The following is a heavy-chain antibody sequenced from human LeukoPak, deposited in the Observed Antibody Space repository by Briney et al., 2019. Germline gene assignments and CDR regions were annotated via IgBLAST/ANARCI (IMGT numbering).Heavy chain of an antibody. D-gene: IGHD6-13*01. Sequence: GSLRLSCAASGFTFASYWMTWIRQPPGKGLEWIGDVNDSGSTNYNPSLKSRVTISVDTSKNQFSLKLTSVTAADTAVYYCARDSSYTTSWPFDYWGQGNLVTVSS. CDR2: VNDSGST. J-gene: IGHJ4*02. CDR3: ARDSSYTTSWPFDY. CDR1: GFTFASYW. V-gene: IGHV4-34*08.